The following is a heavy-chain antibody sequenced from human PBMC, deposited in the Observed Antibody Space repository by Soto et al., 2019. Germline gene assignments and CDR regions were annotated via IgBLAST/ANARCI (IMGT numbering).Heavy chain of an antibody. D-gene: IGHD3-10*01. Sequence: EVQLLESGGGLVQPGGSLRLSCAASGFTFSSYAMSWVRQAPGKGLEWVSAISGSGGSTYYADAVKGRFTISRDNSKNTLYLQMNSLRAEDTAVYYCAKDLGSGFGEYYWGQGTLVTVSS. CDR2: ISGSGGST. V-gene: IGHV3-23*01. CDR3: AKDLGSGFGEYY. J-gene: IGHJ4*02. CDR1: GFTFSSYA.